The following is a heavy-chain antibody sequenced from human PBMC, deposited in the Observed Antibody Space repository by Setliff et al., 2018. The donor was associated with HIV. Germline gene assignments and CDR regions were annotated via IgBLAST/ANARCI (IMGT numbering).Heavy chain of an antibody. V-gene: IGHV3-23*01. CDR2: ISGSGGST. CDR3: AREVGDSSGYYYRNYYFDS. Sequence: ETLSLTCTVSGGSISSSSYYWGWIRQPPGKGLEWVSAISGSGGSTYYADSVRGRFTISRDNSKNTLYLQMNRLGAEDTAVYYCAREVGDSSGYYYRNYYFDSWGQGTLVTVSS. J-gene: IGHJ4*02. D-gene: IGHD3-22*01. CDR1: GGSISSSSYY.